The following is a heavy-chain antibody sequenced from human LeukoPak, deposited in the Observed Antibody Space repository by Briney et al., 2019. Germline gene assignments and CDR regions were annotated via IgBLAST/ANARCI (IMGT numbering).Heavy chain of an antibody. CDR2: IYYTGST. Sequence: PSETLSLTCTVSGGSISSSSYYWGWIRQPPGKGLEWIGSIYYTGSTYYNPSLKSRVTISVDTSKNQFSLKLNSVTAADTAVYYCARVYYYDSSDYYDTSCFDYWGQGTLVTVSS. CDR1: GGSISSSSYY. V-gene: IGHV4-39*07. J-gene: IGHJ4*02. D-gene: IGHD3-22*01. CDR3: ARVYYYDSSDYYDTSCFDY.